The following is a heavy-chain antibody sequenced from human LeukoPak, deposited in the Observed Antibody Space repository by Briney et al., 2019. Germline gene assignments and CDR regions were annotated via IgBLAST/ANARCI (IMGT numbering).Heavy chain of an antibody. CDR3: ARSPGIAAAGTN. CDR1: GGTFSSYA. V-gene: IGHV3-30-3*01. CDR2: ISYDETTK. D-gene: IGHD6-13*01. J-gene: IGHJ4*02. Sequence: SCKASGGTFSSYAMHWVRQAPGKGLEWVAVISYDETTKYYADSVKGRFTISSNNSKNTLYLQMNSLRPEDTAVYYCARSPGIAAAGTNWGQGTLVTVSS.